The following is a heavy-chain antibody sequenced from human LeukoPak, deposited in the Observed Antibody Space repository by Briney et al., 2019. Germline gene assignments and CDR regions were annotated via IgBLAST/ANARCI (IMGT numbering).Heavy chain of an antibody. Sequence: PSETLSLTCAVYGGSFSGYYWSWIRQPPGKGLEWIGEINHSGSTNYNPSLKSRVTISVDTSKNQFSLKLSSVTAADTAVYYCARATHGDYGGPFDYWGQGTLVTVSS. J-gene: IGHJ4*02. CDR3: ARATHGDYGGPFDY. CDR1: GGSFSGYY. V-gene: IGHV4-34*01. D-gene: IGHD4-17*01. CDR2: INHSGST.